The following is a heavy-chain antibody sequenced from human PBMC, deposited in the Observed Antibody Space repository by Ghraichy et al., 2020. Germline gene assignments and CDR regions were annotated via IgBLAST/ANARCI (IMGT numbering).Heavy chain of an antibody. Sequence: GGSLRLTCVASGFTFRTYSMNWVRQAPGKRLEWISYIDPGSNSIFYADSVRGRFTVSRDNAKNSLYLQMNSLRDDDTAVYYCARAEYQMPSYLWGQGTLVTVSS. D-gene: IGHD2-2*01. CDR3: ARAEYQMPSYL. V-gene: IGHV3-48*02. J-gene: IGHJ4*02. CDR2: IDPGSNSI. CDR1: GFTFRTYS.